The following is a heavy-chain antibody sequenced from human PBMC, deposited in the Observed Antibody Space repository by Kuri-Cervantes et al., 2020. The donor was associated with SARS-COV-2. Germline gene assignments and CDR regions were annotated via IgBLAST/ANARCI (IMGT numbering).Heavy chain of an antibody. J-gene: IGHJ4*02. CDR1: GFTFSSYA. CDR2: ISGSGGST. Sequence: GESLKISCAASGFTFSSYAMSWVRQAPGKGLEWVSAISGSGGSTYYADSVKGRFTISGDNSKNTLYLQMNSLRAEDTAVYYCAKAGGYSGYLYYFDYWGQGTPVTDSS. V-gene: IGHV3-23*01. CDR3: AKAGGYSGYLYYFDY. D-gene: IGHD5-12*01.